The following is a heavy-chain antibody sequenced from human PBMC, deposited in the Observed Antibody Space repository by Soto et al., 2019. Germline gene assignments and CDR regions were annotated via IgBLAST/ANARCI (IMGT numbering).Heavy chain of an antibody. Sequence: QVQLVQSAAEVKKPGASVKVSCKASGYTFTSYDINWVRQATGQGLEWMGWMNPNSGNTGYAQKFQGRVTMTRNTSISTAYMEVSSLRSEDTAVYYCARSYRRGGYSGYHPLDYWGQGTLVTVSS. CDR3: ARSYRRGGYSGYHPLDY. J-gene: IGHJ4*02. CDR1: GYTFTSYD. V-gene: IGHV1-8*01. CDR2: MNPNSGNT. D-gene: IGHD5-12*01.